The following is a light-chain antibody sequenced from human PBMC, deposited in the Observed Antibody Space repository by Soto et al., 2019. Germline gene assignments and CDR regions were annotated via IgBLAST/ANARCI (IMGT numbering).Light chain of an antibody. Sequence: EIVMTQSQATLSVSPGERATLSCRASQSVSSYLAWYQQKPGQAPRLLIYDASNRATGIPARFSGSGSGTDFTLTISSLEPEDFAVYYCQQRSNWPPLTFGGGTKVDIK. J-gene: IGKJ4*01. CDR3: QQRSNWPPLT. CDR1: QSVSSY. CDR2: DAS. V-gene: IGKV3-11*01.